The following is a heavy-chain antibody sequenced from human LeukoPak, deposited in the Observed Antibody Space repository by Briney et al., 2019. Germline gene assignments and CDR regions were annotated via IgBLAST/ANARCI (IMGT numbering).Heavy chain of an antibody. CDR2: INPSGGST. J-gene: IGHJ3*02. V-gene: IGHV1-46*01. CDR1: GYTFTSYY. Sequence: ASVKVSCKASGYTFTSYYMHWVRQAPGQGLEWMGIINPSGGSTSYAQKLQGRVTMTRDTSTSTVYMELSSLRSEDTAVYYCARDGGSDAFDIWGQGTMVTVSS. CDR3: ARDGGSDAFDI.